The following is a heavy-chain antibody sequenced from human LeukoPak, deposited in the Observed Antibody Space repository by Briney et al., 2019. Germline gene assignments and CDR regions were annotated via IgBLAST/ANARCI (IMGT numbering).Heavy chain of an antibody. Sequence: GRSLRLSCAASGFTFSSYAMHWVRQAPGKGLDWVALIWYDGSNKYYADSVTGRFTISRDNSKNTVYLQMNGLRAEDTAVYYCARAKYSSGWYYFDYWGQGTLVTVSS. CDR2: IWYDGSNK. CDR3: ARAKYSSGWYYFDY. J-gene: IGHJ4*02. V-gene: IGHV3-33*01. D-gene: IGHD6-19*01. CDR1: GFTFSSYA.